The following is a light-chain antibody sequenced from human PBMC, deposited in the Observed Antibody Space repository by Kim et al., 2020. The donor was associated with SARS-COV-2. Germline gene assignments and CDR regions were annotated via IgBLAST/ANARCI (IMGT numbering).Light chain of an antibody. V-gene: IGLV2-14*01. CDR2: DVS. Sequence: QSALTQPASVSGSPGQSITISCTGTSSDVGGYNYVSWYQQHPGKAPKLMIYDVSKQPSGISNRFSGSKSGNTASLTISGLQAEDEADYSCSSYTSSSTYVFGTGTKVTVL. J-gene: IGLJ1*01. CDR3: SSYTSSSTYV. CDR1: SSDVGGYNY.